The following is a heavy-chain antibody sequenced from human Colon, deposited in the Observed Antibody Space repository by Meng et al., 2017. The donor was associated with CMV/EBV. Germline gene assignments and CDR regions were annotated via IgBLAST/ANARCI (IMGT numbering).Heavy chain of an antibody. V-gene: IGHV3-21*01. CDR2: ISSRSSYI. Sequence: GESLKISCAASGFTFNIYHMNWVRQAPGKGLEWVSSISSRSSYIYYADSVKGRFTISRDNAKNSLYLQMNSLRAEDTAVYYCARDGKYHPVATTDYWGQGTLVTVSS. CDR3: ARDGKYHPVATTDY. D-gene: IGHD5-12*01. CDR1: GFTFNIYH. J-gene: IGHJ4*02.